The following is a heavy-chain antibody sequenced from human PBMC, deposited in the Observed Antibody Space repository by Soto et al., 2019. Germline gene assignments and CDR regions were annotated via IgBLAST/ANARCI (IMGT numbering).Heavy chain of an antibody. CDR2: IYYSGST. J-gene: IGHJ3*02. CDR1: GGSITSSSYY. CDR3: ASEVVVITEHAAFDI. V-gene: IGHV4-39*01. D-gene: IGHD3-22*01. Sequence: QLQLQESGPGLVKPSETLSLTCTVSGGSITSSSYYWGWIRQPPGKGLEWIGSIYYSGSTYYNPSVKCQVTISVDTSKNQFSLKLSSVAAADTVVYYCASEVVVITEHAAFDIWGQGTMVTVSS.